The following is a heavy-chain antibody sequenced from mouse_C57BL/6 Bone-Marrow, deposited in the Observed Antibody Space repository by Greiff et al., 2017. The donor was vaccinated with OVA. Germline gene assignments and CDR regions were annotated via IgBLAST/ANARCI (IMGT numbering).Heavy chain of an antibody. CDR3: TTPVSRAY. J-gene: IGHJ3*01. CDR2: IDPENGDT. Sequence: VQLKQSGAELVRPGASVKLSCTASGFNIKDDYMHWVKQRPEQGLEWIGWIDPENGDTEYASKFQGKATITADTSSNTAYLQLSSLTSEDTAVYYCTTPVSRAYWGQGTLVTVSA. V-gene: IGHV14-4*01. CDR1: GFNIKDDY.